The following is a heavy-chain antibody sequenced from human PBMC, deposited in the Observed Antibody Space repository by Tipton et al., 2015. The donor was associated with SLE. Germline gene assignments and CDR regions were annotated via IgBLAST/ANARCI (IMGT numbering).Heavy chain of an antibody. CDR3: ARLHGYSYGLNWFDP. V-gene: IGHV4-39*07. D-gene: IGHD5-18*01. CDR1: GGSVSSCSKY. CDR2: IFYTGTTT. J-gene: IGHJ5*02. Sequence: TLSLTCTVSGGSVSSCSKYWAWIRQPPGKGLEWIGSIFYTGTTTYYNSFLKSRVTMSVDTSKNQFSLRLTSVIAADTAVYYCARLHGYSYGLNWFDPWGQGTLISVSS.